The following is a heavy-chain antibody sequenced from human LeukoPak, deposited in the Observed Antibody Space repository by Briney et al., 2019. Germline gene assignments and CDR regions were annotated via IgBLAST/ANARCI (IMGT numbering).Heavy chain of an antibody. CDR3: ARRDSYGSINWFDP. CDR2: IYPGDSDT. Sequence: GESLNLSCTGSGYSFTSYWIGWVRQMPGKGLEWMGIIYPGDSDTRYSPSFQGQVTISADKSISTAYLQWSSLKASDTAMYYCARRDSYGSINWFDPWGQGTLVTVSS. CDR1: GYSFTSYW. D-gene: IGHD5-18*01. J-gene: IGHJ5*02. V-gene: IGHV5-51*03.